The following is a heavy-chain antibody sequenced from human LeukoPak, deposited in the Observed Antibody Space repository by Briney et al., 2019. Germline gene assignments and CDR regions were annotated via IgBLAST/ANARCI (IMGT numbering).Heavy chain of an antibody. CDR2: IYHSGST. V-gene: IGHV4-38-2*02. J-gene: IGHJ4*02. CDR1: GYSISSGYY. Sequence: SETLSLTCTGSGYSISSGYYWGWIRQPPGKGLEWIGSIYHSGSTYYNPSLKSRVTISVDTSKNQFSLKLSSVTAADTAVYYCARPDYGGDYWGQGTLVTVSS. D-gene: IGHD4-23*01. CDR3: ARPDYGGDY.